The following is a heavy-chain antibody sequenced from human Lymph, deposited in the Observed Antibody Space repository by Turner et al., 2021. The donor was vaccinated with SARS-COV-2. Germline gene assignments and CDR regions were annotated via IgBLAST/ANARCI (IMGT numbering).Heavy chain of an antibody. CDR2: IYYSGST. V-gene: IGHV4-39*01. Sequence: QLQLQESGPGLVKPSETLSLTCTGSGGSISSSSYYWGWIRQPPGKGLEWIGSIYYSGSTYYNPSLKSRVTISVDTSKNQFSLKLSSVTAADTAVYYCARAPFIIVLMMYASGYFDNWGQGTLVTVSS. J-gene: IGHJ4*02. D-gene: IGHD2-8*01. CDR1: GGSISSSSYY. CDR3: ARAPFIIVLMMYASGYFDN.